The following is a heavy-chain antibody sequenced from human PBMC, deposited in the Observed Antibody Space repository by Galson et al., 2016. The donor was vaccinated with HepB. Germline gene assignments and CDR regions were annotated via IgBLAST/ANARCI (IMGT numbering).Heavy chain of an antibody. CDR2: ISEDGNIK. CDR1: GFTFSDYG. V-gene: IGHV3-30*18. D-gene: IGHD1-26*01. CDR3: AKDPSVVTAGGRWFDP. J-gene: IGHJ5*02. Sequence: SLRLSCAASGFTFSDYGMHWIRQAPGKGLEWVTVISEDGNIKHYADSVKGRFTVSRDNSRSTLYLQMNSLRVEDPAVYYCAKDPSVVTAGGRWFDPWGQGTRVTVSS.